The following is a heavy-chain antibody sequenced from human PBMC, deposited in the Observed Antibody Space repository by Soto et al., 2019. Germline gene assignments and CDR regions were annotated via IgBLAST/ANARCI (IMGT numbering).Heavy chain of an antibody. CDR2: ISAYNGNT. CDR3: ASTIAAAGAFDI. CDR1: GYTFTSYG. V-gene: IGHV1-18*01. Sequence: ASVKVSCKASGYTFTSYGISWVRQAPGQGLEWMGWISAYNGNTNYAQKLQGRVTMTTDTSTSTAYMELRSLRSDDTAVYYCASTIAAAGAFDIWGQGTMVTVSS. J-gene: IGHJ3*02. D-gene: IGHD6-13*01.